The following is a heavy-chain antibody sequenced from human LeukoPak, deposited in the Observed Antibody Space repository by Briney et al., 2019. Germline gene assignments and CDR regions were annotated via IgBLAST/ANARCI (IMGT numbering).Heavy chain of an antibody. J-gene: IGHJ4*02. CDR3: ARDRGSWLDSFDY. Sequence: PGGSLRLSCAASGFTFSSYEMNWVRQAPGKGLEWVSYISSSGSTIYYADSVKGRFTISRDIAKNSLYLQMNSLRAEDTAVYYCARDRGSWLDSFDYWGQGTLVTVSS. CDR2: ISSSGSTI. V-gene: IGHV3-48*03. CDR1: GFTFSSYE. D-gene: IGHD6-19*01.